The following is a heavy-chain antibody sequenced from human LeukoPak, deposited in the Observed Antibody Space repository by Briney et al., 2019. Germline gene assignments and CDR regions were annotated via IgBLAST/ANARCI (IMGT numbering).Heavy chain of an antibody. D-gene: IGHD5-18*01. Sequence: SETLSLTCAVSGGSISSDGYFWSWIRQPPGKGLEWIGYIYHSGSTYYNPSLKSRVTISIDRSKNQFSLKVSSVTAADTAVYYCARDLGVMVRAFDIWGQGTMVTVSS. J-gene: IGHJ3*02. CDR2: IYHSGST. V-gene: IGHV4-30-2*01. CDR3: ARDLGVMVRAFDI. CDR1: GGSISSDGYF.